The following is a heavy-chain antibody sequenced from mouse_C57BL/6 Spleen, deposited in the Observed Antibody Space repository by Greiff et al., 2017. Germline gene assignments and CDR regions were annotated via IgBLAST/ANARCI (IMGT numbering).Heavy chain of an antibody. V-gene: IGHV1-59*01. CDR1: GYTFTSYW. Sequence: QVQLQQPGAELVRPGASVKLSCKASGYTFTSYWGHWGKQRPGQGLEWIGVIDPSDSYTNYNQKFKGKATLTVDTSSSTAYMQLSSLTSEDSAVYYCARWGLGAMDYWGQGTSVTVSS. CDR3: ARWGLGAMDY. CDR2: IDPSDSYT. J-gene: IGHJ4*01.